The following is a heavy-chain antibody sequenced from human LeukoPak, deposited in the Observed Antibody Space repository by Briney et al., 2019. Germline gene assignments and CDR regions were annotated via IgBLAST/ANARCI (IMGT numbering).Heavy chain of an antibody. D-gene: IGHD6-13*01. V-gene: IGHV1-46*01. CDR2: INPSGGST. CDR3: ARDVRRVDIAAAGMFDY. J-gene: IGHJ4*02. Sequence: GASVKVSCKASGYTFTSYYMHWVRQAPGQGLEWMGIINPSGGSTSYAQKFQGRVTMTRDTSTSTVYMELSSLRSEDTAVYYCARDVRRVDIAAAGMFDYWGQGTLVTVSS. CDR1: GYTFTSYY.